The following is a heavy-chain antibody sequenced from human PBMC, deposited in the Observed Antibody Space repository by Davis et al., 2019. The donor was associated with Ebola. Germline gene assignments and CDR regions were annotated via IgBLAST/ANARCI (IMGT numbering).Heavy chain of an antibody. CDR2: ISSSSSYI. Sequence: GESLKISCAASGFTFSSYSMNWVRQAPGKGLEWVSSISSSSSYIYYADSVKGRFTISRDNSKNTLYLQMNSLRAEDTAVYYCARLWYYDILTGIHGFDPWGQGTLVTVSS. V-gene: IGHV3-21*01. J-gene: IGHJ5*02. CDR3: ARLWYYDILTGIHGFDP. CDR1: GFTFSSYS. D-gene: IGHD3-9*01.